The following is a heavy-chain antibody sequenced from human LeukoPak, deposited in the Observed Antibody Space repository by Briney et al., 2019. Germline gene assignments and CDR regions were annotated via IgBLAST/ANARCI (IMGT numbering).Heavy chain of an antibody. V-gene: IGHV4-38-2*02. CDR1: GYSISSGYY. Sequence: SETLSLTCTVSGYSISSGYYWGWIRQPPGKGLEWIGSIYHSGSTYYNPSLKSRVTISVDTSKNQFSLKLSSVTAADTAVYYCARVRIYGSGSYYYYYYMDVWGKGTTVTISS. D-gene: IGHD3-10*01. CDR3: ARVRIYGSGSYYYYYYMDV. CDR2: IYHSGST. J-gene: IGHJ6*03.